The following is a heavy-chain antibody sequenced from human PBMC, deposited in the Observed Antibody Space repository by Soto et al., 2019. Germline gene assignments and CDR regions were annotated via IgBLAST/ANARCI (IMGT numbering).Heavy chain of an antibody. J-gene: IGHJ5*02. CDR1: GGSISIGDYY. Sequence: QVQLQESGPGLVKPSQTLSLTCTVSGGSISIGDYYWRWIRKPPGQGLQWIGYIYYSGGTYYNQSLKSRVTISVDTSKNQFSLKLSSVTAADTAVYYCARLVQLLQGRWFDPWGQGTLVTVSS. CDR2: IYYSGGT. CDR3: ARLVQLLQGRWFDP. V-gene: IGHV4-30-4*01. D-gene: IGHD2-15*01.